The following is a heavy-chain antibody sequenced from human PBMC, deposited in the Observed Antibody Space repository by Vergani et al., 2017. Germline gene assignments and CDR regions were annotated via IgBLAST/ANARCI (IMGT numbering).Heavy chain of an antibody. CDR2: IYHSGST. D-gene: IGHD1-26*01. J-gene: IGHJ4*02. V-gene: IGHV4-38-2*01. Sequence: QVQLQESGPGLVKPSETLSLTCAVSGYSISSGYYWGWIRQPPGKGLEWIGSIYHSGSTYYNPSLKSRVTISVDTSKNQFSLKLSSVTAADTAVYYCARLTQWEPPIGYWGQGTLVTVSS. CDR3: ARLTQWEPPIGY. CDR1: GYSISSGYY.